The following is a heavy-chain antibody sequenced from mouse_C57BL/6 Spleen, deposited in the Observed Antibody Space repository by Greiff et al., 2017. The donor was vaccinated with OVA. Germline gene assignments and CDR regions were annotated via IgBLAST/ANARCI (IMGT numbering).Heavy chain of an antibody. CDR2: IYPGSGST. Sequence: QVQLQQPGAELVKPGASVKMSCKASGYTFTSYWITWVKQRPGQGLEWIGDIYPGSGSTNYNEKFKSKATLTVDTSSSTAYMQLSSLTSEDSAVYYCARYDYDGRPAWCAYWGQGTLVTVSA. J-gene: IGHJ3*01. CDR1: GYTFTSYW. CDR3: ARYDYDGRPAWCAY. D-gene: IGHD2-4*01. V-gene: IGHV1-55*01.